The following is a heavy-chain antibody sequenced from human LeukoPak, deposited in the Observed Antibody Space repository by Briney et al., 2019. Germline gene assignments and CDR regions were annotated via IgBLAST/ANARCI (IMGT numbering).Heavy chain of an antibody. CDR1: GFTFTGYG. J-gene: IGHJ4*02. CDR3: AKDRPIEY. Sequence: GGSLRLSCEASGFTFTGYGMHWVRQAPGKGLVWVSRINTDGSITNYADSVKGRFTVSGDNAKNTVYLQMNSLRAEDTAVYYCAKDRPIEYWGQGTLVTVSS. CDR2: INTDGSIT. V-gene: IGHV3-74*01.